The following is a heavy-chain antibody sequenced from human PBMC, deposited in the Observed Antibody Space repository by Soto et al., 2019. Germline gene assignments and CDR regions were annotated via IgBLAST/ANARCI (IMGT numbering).Heavy chain of an antibody. D-gene: IGHD3-10*01. CDR1: GFTFSSYA. Sequence: GGSLRLSCAASGFTFSSYAMSWVRQAPGKGLEWVSAISGSGGSTYYADSVKGRFTISRDNSKNTLYLQMNSLRAEDTAVYYCAKAPGPPITMVRGVPNHYFDYCGQGTLVTVSS. CDR3: AKAPGPPITMVRGVPNHYFDY. J-gene: IGHJ4*02. V-gene: IGHV3-23*01. CDR2: ISGSGGST.